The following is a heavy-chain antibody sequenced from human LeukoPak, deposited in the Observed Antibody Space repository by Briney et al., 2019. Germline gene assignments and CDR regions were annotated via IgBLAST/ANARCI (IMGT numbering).Heavy chain of an antibody. Sequence: VGSLRLSCAVSGLTFSSYGMNWVRQAPGKGREWVAAISSSGGYFYYADSVKGRFTISRASAKNSLSLQMASLRGDDTALYFCASAYWADDVYWGPGAMVTVSS. CDR3: ASAYWADDVY. CDR2: ISSSGGYF. V-gene: IGHV3-21*06. CDR1: GLTFSSYG. J-gene: IGHJ4*02. D-gene: IGHD2-8*02.